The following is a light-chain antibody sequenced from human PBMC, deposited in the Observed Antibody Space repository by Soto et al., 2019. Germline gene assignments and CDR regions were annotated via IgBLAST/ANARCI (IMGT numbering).Light chain of an antibody. Sequence: QSALTQPASVSGSPGQSITISCTGTSSDVVGYNYVSWYQQHPGKAPKLMIYDVSNRPSGVYNRFSGSKSGNTASLTISGLQAEDEADYYCSSYTSSSTLVVFGGGTKVTVL. CDR3: SSYTSSSTLVV. CDR1: SSDVVGYNY. CDR2: DVS. V-gene: IGLV2-14*01. J-gene: IGLJ2*01.